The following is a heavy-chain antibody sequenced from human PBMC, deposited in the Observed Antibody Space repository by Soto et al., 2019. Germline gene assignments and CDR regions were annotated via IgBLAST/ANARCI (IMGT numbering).Heavy chain of an antibody. CDR1: GGFVSSDSHY. D-gene: IGHD3-3*01. V-gene: IGHV4-61*01. CDR2: ISCTGST. J-gene: IGHJ6*02. Sequence: SETLSLTCTVSGGFVSSDSHYWRWIRKPPVKGLEWIGYISCTGSTNYTPSLKGRVTMSVDTSRDQVYLRLMSVTRADTAVYYCARDEYDFRGGAVYYAMEVLGQGTKVTVSS. CDR3: ARDEYDFRGGAVYYAMEV.